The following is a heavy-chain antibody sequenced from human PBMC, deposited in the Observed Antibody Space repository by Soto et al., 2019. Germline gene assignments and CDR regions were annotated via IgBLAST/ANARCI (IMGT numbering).Heavy chain of an antibody. J-gene: IGHJ3*02. CDR1: GYTFTSYG. D-gene: IGHD3-9*01. CDR3: ARTFDSKDAFDI. Sequence: ASVKVSCKASGYTFTSYGINWVRQAPGQGLEWMGIINPSGGSTSYAQKFQGRVTMTRDTSTSTVYMELSSLRSEDTAVYYCARTFDSKDAFDIWGQGTMVTVSS. CDR2: INPSGGST. V-gene: IGHV1-46*03.